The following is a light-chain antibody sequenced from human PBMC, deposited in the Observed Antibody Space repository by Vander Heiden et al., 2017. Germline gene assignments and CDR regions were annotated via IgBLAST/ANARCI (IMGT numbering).Light chain of an antibody. Sequence: SYELTQLPSVSVSPGQTASITCSGDKLGDKYACWYQQKPGQAPVLVIYQDSKRPSGIPERFSGSNSGNTATLTISGTQAMDEADYYCQAWDSSIVVFGGGTKLTVL. CDR2: QDS. CDR1: KLGDKY. V-gene: IGLV3-1*01. J-gene: IGLJ2*01. CDR3: QAWDSSIVV.